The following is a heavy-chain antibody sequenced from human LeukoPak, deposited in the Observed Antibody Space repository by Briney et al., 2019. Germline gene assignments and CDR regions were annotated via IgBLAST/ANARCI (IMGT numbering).Heavy chain of an antibody. J-gene: IGHJ6*02. V-gene: IGHV3-66*01. CDR2: IYSGGST. CDR1: GFTVSSNY. CDR3: ARVGFRCSGGSCYPSDYYYYGMDV. Sequence: GGSLRLSCAASGFTVSSNYMSWVRQAPGKGLEWVSVIYSGGSTYYADSVKGRFTISRDNSKNTLYLQMNSLRAEDTAVYYCARVGFRCSGGSCYPSDYYYYGMDVWGQGTTVTVSS. D-gene: IGHD2-15*01.